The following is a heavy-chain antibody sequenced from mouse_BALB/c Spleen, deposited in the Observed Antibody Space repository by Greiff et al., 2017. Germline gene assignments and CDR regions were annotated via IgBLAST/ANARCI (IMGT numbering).Heavy chain of an antibody. CDR2: INSNGGST. CDR3: ARWGGNYGWFAY. Sequence: EVMLVESGGGLVQPGGSLKLSCAASGFTFSSYGMSWVRQTPDKRLELVATINSNGGSTYYPDSVKGRFTISRDNAKNTLYLQMSSLKSEDTAMYYCARWGGNYGWFAYWGQGTLVTVSA. J-gene: IGHJ3*01. V-gene: IGHV5-6-3*01. D-gene: IGHD2-1*01. CDR1: GFTFSSYG.